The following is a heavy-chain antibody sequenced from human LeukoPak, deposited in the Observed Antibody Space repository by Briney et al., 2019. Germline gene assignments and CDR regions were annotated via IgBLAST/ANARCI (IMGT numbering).Heavy chain of an antibody. V-gene: IGHV4-4*07. Sequence: SETLSLTCTVSGGSISSYYWSWIRQPAGKGLEWIGLIYPSGSINNNPSLKSRVTISLDTSKNLFSLRLSSVTAADTAIYYCARVTSYGGNSGWYFDLWGRGTLVTVSS. CDR3: ARVTSYGGNSGWYFDL. J-gene: IGHJ2*01. CDR2: IYPSGSI. CDR1: GGSISSYY. D-gene: IGHD4-23*01.